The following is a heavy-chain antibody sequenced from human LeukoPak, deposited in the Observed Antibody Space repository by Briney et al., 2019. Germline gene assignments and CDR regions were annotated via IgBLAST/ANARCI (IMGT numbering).Heavy chain of an antibody. J-gene: IGHJ4*02. Sequence: QSGGSLRLSCAASGFTFSLYWMHWVRQVPGEGLVWVSRIESDGSSTSYADSVKGRFTISRDNAKNTLYLQMNSLRAEDTAVYYCARDPSAVAGFFDYWGQGTLVTVSS. CDR3: ARDPSAVAGFFDY. V-gene: IGHV3-74*01. CDR1: GFTFSLYW. CDR2: IESDGSST. D-gene: IGHD6-19*01.